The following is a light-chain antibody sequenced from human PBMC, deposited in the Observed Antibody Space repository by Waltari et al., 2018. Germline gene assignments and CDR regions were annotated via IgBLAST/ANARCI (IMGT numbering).Light chain of an antibody. Sequence: QSALTQPRSVSGSPGQSVTISCTGTSSNVGGYNYVFWYQPRPGKAPKLMIYNVSNRPSGVPDRFSGSKSANTASLTISGLQAEDEADYYCCSYAGGNTYVFGTGTKVTVL. CDR3: CSYAGGNTYV. CDR1: SSNVGGYNY. V-gene: IGLV2-11*01. CDR2: NVS. J-gene: IGLJ1*01.